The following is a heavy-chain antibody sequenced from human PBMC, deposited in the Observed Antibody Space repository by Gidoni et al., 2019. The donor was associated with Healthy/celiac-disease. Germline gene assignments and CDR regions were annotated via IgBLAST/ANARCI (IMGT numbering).Heavy chain of an antibody. D-gene: IGHD5-18*01. J-gene: IGHJ2*01. CDR3: ARQGYSYGYDWYFDL. CDR2: IYYSGST. CDR1: GGSISSYY. V-gene: IGHV4-59*01. Sequence: QVQLQESGPGLVKPSETLSLTCTGSGGSISSYYWSWIRQPPGKGLEWIGYIYYSGSTNYNPSLKSRVTISVDTSKNQFSLKLSSVTAADTAVYYCARQGYSYGYDWYFDLWGRGTLVTVSS.